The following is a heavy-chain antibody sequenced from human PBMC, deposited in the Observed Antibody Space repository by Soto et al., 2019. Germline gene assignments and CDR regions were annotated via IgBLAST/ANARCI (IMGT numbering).Heavy chain of an antibody. CDR1: GYTFTSYA. Sequence: QVQLVKSGAEVKKPGASLRVSCKASGYTFTSYALHWVRQAPGQRPECMGWINTGNGNTKYSQHFQGTVTITRDTSASTAYMELSSLRSEDTAVYYCARVGDSGYYDYWGQGTLVTVSS. CDR3: ARVGDSGYYDY. D-gene: IGHD1-26*01. CDR2: INTGNGNT. V-gene: IGHV1-3*04. J-gene: IGHJ4*02.